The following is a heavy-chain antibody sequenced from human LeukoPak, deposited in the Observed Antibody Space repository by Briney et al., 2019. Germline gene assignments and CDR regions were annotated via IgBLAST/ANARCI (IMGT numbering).Heavy chain of an antibody. J-gene: IGHJ4*02. CDR2: ISYDGSNK. V-gene: IGHV3-30*18. CDR1: GFTFSSYG. Sequence: QSGGSLRLSCAASGFTFSSYGMHWVRQAPGKGLEWVAVISYDGSNKYYADSVKGRFTISRDNSKNTLYLQMNSLRAEDTAVYYCAKDPYTQWLVLALVDYWGQGTLVTVSS. CDR3: AKDPYTQWLVLALVDY. D-gene: IGHD6-19*01.